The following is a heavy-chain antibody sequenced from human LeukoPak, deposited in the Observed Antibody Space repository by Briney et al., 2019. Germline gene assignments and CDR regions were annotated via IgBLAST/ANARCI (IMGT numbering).Heavy chain of an antibody. Sequence: ASVKVSCKASGYTFTSYGISWVRQAPGQGLEWMGWISAYSVNTNYAQKFQGRVTISTDTATSTAYMDLRRLRSDATAVYYCARHPGYYGSGSYYTYDYYYMDVWGKGTTVTIS. CDR1: GYTFTSYG. V-gene: IGHV1-18*01. D-gene: IGHD3-10*01. CDR3: ARHPGYYGSGSYYTYDYYYMDV. CDR2: ISAYSVNT. J-gene: IGHJ6*03.